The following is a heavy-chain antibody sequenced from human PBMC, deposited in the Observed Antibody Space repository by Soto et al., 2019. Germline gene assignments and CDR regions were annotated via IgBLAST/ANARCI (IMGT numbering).Heavy chain of an antibody. V-gene: IGHV5-51*01. CDR1: GYSFSNHW. CDR3: ARSQDYYGSGSYYIIAFDI. D-gene: IGHD3-10*01. J-gene: IGHJ3*02. CDR2: IYPGDSDV. Sequence: GESLKISCKGSGYSFSNHWIGWVRQMPGKGLEWMGIIYPGDSDVRYSPSFQGQVTISADKSSSTAYLQWSSLNASDTAMYYCARSQDYYGSGSYYIIAFDIWGQGTMVTVSS.